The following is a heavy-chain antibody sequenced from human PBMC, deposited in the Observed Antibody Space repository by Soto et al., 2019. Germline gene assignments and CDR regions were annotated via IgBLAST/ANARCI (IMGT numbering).Heavy chain of an antibody. D-gene: IGHD6-25*01. J-gene: IGHJ5*02. CDR1: VLAFINYY. V-gene: IGHV4-34*01. Sequence: SDTLSLTCGVYVLAFINYYGILFRQPPGKGLEWIGEVNHSGEATYNPSLQSRITISLDTSNNQFSLKMTSVTAADTAMYFCKREERSPRSWFDPWGQGNQVTVSS. CDR2: VNHSGEA. CDR3: KREERSPRSWFDP.